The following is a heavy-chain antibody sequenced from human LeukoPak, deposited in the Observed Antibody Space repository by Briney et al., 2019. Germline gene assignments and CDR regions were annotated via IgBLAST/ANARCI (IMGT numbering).Heavy chain of an antibody. CDR1: GGSISSSSYY. D-gene: IGHD5-24*01. Sequence: SETLSLTCTVSGGSISSSSYYWGWIRQPPGKGLEWIGSIYYSGSTYYNPSLKSRVTISVDTSKNQFSLKLSSVTAADTAVYYCAGSVEMATLFDYWGQGTLVAVSS. V-gene: IGHV4-39*07. CDR2: IYYSGST. J-gene: IGHJ4*02. CDR3: AGSVEMATLFDY.